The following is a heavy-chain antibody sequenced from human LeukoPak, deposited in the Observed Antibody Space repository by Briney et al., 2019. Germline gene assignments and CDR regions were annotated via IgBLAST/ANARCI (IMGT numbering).Heavy chain of an antibody. V-gene: IGHV1-18*01. CDR2: ISAYNGNT. J-gene: IGHJ4*02. Sequence: ASVKVSWKASGYTFTSYGISWVRQAPGQGLEWMGWISAYNGNTNYAQKLQGRVTMTTDTSTSTAYMELRSLRSDDTAVYYCARDAGDILTGNYGFPFGYWGQGTLVTVSS. CDR3: ARDAGDILTGNYGFPFGY. D-gene: IGHD3-9*01. CDR1: GYTFTSYG.